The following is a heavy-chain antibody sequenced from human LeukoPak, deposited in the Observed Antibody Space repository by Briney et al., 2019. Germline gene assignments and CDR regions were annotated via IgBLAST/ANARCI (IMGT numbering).Heavy chain of an antibody. CDR3: ASIQLWRFFDY. CDR1: GLTFSSYA. CDR2: ISGSGAST. D-gene: IGHD5-18*01. V-gene: IGHV3-23*01. J-gene: IGHJ4*02. Sequence: GGSLRLSCAPSGLTFSSYAMSWVRQAPGKGLEWVSGISGSGASTYYADSVKGRFTISRDNSKNTLYLQMNSLRAEDTAVYYCASIQLWRFFDYWGQGTLVTVSS.